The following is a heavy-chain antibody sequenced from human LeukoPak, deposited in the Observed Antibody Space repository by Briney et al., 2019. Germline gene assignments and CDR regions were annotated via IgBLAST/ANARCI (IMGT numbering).Heavy chain of an antibody. CDR3: AKGGGARFDP. D-gene: IGHD3-16*01. J-gene: IGHJ5*02. CDR1: GGSFSGYY. V-gene: IGHV4-34*01. Sequence: SETLSLTCAVYGGSFSGYYWSWIRQPPGKGLEWIGEINHSGSTNYNPSLKSRVTISVDTSKNQFSLKLSSVTAADTAVYYCAKGGGARFDPWGRGTLVTVSS. CDR2: INHSGST.